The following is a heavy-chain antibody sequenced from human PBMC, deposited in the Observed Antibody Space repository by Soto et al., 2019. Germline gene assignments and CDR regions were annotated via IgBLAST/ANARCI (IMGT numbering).Heavy chain of an antibody. CDR1: GYIFTDYY. J-gene: IGHJ4*02. Sequence: ASVKVSCKASGYIFTDYYIHWVRQAPGQGLEWMGWINPNSGGTNYAQKFQGRVTMTRDTSITTAYVELSSLTSDDTAVYYCARELSDYWGQGTLVTVSS. CDR3: ARELSDY. V-gene: IGHV1-2*02. CDR2: INPNSGGT.